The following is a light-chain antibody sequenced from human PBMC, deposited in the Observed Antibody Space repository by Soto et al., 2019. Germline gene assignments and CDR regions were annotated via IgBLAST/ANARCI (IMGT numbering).Light chain of an antibody. Sequence: DIQMTQSPSTLSASVGDRVTITCRASQSIRSWLAWYQQKPGKAPRLLIYKASSLESGVPSRFSGSGSGTEFTLTISSLQPDDSATYYCQQYDSYCTFG. CDR1: QSIRSW. J-gene: IGKJ3*01. CDR2: KAS. CDR3: QQYDSYCT. V-gene: IGKV1-5*03.